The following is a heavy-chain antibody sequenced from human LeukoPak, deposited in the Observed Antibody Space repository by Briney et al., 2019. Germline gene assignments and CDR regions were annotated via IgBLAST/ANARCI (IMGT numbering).Heavy chain of an antibody. D-gene: IGHD2-21*01. CDR3: AREEFAYYSFDY. CDR2: INPSGGST. V-gene: IGHV1-46*01. CDR1: GYTFTSYY. Sequence: ASVKVSCKASGYTFTSYYMHWVRRAPGQGLEWMGIINPSGGSTSYAQKFQGRVTMTRDTSTSTVYMELSSLRSEDTAVYYCAREEFAYYSFDYWGQGTLVTVSS. J-gene: IGHJ4*02.